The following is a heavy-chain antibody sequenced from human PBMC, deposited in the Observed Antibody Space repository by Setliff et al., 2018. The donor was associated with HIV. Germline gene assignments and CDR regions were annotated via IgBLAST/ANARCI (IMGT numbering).Heavy chain of an antibody. J-gene: IGHJ6*02. CDR2: ISTSGSTI. V-gene: IGHV3-11*01. Sequence: GGSLRLSCAASGFIFSDYFMSWIRQAPGKGLEWISYISTSGSTIYYADSVKGRFTISRDNAKSSLYLQMSSLRADDTAVYYCASEVAVSANALDVWGQGTTVTVSS. D-gene: IGHD3-16*01. CDR1: GFIFSDYF. CDR3: ASEVAVSANALDV.